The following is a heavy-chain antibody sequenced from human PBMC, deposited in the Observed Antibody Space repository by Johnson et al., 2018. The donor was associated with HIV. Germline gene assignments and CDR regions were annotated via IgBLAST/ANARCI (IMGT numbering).Heavy chain of an antibody. V-gene: IGHV3-20*04. CDR2: INWNGGST. CDR1: GLTFEDYG. CDR3: VRDLSFDSIGYSHAFDM. J-gene: IGHJ3*02. D-gene: IGHD3-22*01. Sequence: VQLVESGGGVVRPGGSLRLSCAASGLTFEDYGMSWVRQAPGKGLEWVSGINWNGGSTGYADSVEGQFTISRDNAKNSLYLQMNSLRVEDTALYYCVRDLSFDSIGYSHAFDMWGQGTMVTVSS.